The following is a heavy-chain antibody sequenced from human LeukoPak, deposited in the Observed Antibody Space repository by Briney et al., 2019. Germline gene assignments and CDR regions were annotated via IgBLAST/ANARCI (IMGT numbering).Heavy chain of an antibody. D-gene: IGHD3-10*02. CDR2: IRSKAYGGTT. CDR3: AELGITMIGGV. Sequence: GGSLRLSCTASGFTFGDYALSWVRQAPGKGLEWVGFIRSKAYGGTTEYAASVKGRFTISRDDSKSIAYLQMNSLKTEDTAVYYCAELGITMIGGVWGKGTTVTISS. J-gene: IGHJ6*04. CDR1: GFTFGDYA. V-gene: IGHV3-49*04.